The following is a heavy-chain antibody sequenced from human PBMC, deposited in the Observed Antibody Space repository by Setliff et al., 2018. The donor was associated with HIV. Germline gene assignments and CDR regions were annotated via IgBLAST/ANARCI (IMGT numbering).Heavy chain of an antibody. CDR1: GGSISSGVYY. D-gene: IGHD3-3*01. V-gene: IGHV4-31*03. J-gene: IGHJ4*02. CDR3: MRGRSITIFGVAYFDF. CDR2: IHYSGSI. Sequence: PSETLSLTCTVSGGSISSGVYYWSWIRHHPGKGLEWIGYIHYSGSIYYNPSLKSRVTISVDTSKNQFSLKLSSVTAADTAVYYCMRGRSITIFGVAYFDFWGQGTQVTVSS.